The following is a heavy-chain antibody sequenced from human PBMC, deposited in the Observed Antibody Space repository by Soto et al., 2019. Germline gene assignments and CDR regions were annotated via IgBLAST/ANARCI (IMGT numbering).Heavy chain of an antibody. CDR3: AKNRGGDLKAFDI. D-gene: IGHD3-10*01. Sequence: EVQLVESGGGLVKPGGSLRLSCAASGFTFSSYSMNWVRQAPGKGLELVSSISSSSSYIYYADSVKGRFTISRDNAKNALYLQMNSLRVEDTALYYCAKNRGGDLKAFDIWGQGTMVTVSS. CDR1: GFTFSSYS. J-gene: IGHJ3*02. V-gene: IGHV3-21*01. CDR2: ISSSSSYI.